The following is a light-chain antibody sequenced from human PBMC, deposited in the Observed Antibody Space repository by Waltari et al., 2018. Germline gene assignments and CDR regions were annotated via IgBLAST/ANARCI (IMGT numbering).Light chain of an antibody. CDR1: QDISTW. Sequence: DIQLTQSPSSVSASVVARVTITCRASQDISTWLAWYQQKPGETPKLLIFDAASLQSGVPSRFSGSGSGTDFALTINNLQPEDFATYYCQQTNTFPDTFGQGTKVEIK. J-gene: IGKJ1*01. V-gene: IGKV1-12*01. CDR2: DAA. CDR3: QQTNTFPDT.